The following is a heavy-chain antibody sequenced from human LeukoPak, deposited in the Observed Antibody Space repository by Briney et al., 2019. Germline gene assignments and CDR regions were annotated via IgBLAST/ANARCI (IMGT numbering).Heavy chain of an antibody. CDR3: ARSKGGAQREYGMDV. CDR1: GFTFSDYY. V-gene: IGHV3-11*04. Sequence: TSGGSLRLSCAASGFTFSDYYMSWIRKAPGKGLEWVSYISSSGSTIYYADSVKGRFTISRDNAKNSLYLEMNSLRAEDTAVYYCARSKGGAQREYGMDVWGQGTTVTVSS. D-gene: IGHD6-25*01. CDR2: ISSSGSTI. J-gene: IGHJ6*02.